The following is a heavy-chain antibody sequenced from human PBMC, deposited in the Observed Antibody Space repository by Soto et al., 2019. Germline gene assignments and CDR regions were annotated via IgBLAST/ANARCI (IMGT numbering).Heavy chain of an antibody. Sequence: QVQLVQSGAEVKKPGASVKVSCKASGYTFTTYDISWVRQAPGQGLEWMGRISTYNGDTNYPRSLQGRLTMTTDTSTNTAYMELRSLRSDDTAVYYCARDPYNVLMVNAPNLYGMDVWGQGTTVTVSS. CDR2: ISTYNGDT. CDR1: GYTFTTYD. D-gene: IGHD2-8*01. V-gene: IGHV1-18*01. J-gene: IGHJ6*02. CDR3: ARDPYNVLMVNAPNLYGMDV.